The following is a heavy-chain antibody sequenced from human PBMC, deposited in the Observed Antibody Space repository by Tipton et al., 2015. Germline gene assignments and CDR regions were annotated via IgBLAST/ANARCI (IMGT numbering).Heavy chain of an antibody. CDR1: GDSISSSSYF. CDR3: ASGHGDYVNGMDV. Sequence: TLSLTCTVSGDSISSSSYFWGWIRQPPGKGLEWIGSIYYSGSAYYNPSLKSRVTISVDTSKNQFSLKLSSVTAADTAVYYCASGHGDYVNGMDVWGQGTTVTVSS. CDR2: IYYSGSA. D-gene: IGHD4-17*01. V-gene: IGHV4-39*07. J-gene: IGHJ6*02.